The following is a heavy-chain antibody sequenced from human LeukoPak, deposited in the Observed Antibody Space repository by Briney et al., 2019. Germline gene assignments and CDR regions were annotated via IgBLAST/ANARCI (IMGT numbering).Heavy chain of an antibody. V-gene: IGHV1-2*02. CDR2: INPNSGGT. J-gene: IGHJ4*02. CDR3: ARTFSADGDY. D-gene: IGHD6-13*01. Sequence: ASVKVSCKVSGDTLTELSMHWVRQAPGQGLEWMGWINPNSGGTNYAQKFQGRVTMTRDTSISTAYMELSRLRSDDTAVYYCARTFSADGDYWGQGTLVTVSS. CDR1: GDTLTELS.